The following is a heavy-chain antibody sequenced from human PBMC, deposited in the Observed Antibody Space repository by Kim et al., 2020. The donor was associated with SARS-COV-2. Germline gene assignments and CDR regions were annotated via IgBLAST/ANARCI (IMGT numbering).Heavy chain of an antibody. Sequence: CVKDRYRISRDNPKNTLYLQMNSLTVEDAPVYYCAKGSRGGYDSSGSVDYWGQGTLVTVSS. V-gene: IGHV3-30*02. J-gene: IGHJ4*02. CDR3: AKGSRGGYDSSGSVDY. D-gene: IGHD3-22*01.